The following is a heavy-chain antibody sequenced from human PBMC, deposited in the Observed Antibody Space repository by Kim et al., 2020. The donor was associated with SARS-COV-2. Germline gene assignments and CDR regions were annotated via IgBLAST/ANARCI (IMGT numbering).Heavy chain of an antibody. V-gene: IGHV3-30*02. Sequence: YYADSVTGRFTISRDNSKNTVYLEMNNLRTEDTAMYYCAKGWRRLFWYFDLWGRGTLVTVSS. CDR3: AKGWRRLFWYFDL. D-gene: IGHD5-12*01. J-gene: IGHJ2*01.